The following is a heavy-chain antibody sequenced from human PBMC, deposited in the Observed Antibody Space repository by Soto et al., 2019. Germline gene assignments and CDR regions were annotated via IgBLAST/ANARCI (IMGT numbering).Heavy chain of an antibody. CDR3: ARGVYPFWSGHPKGLDY. CDR1: GFTFSGST. V-gene: IGHV3-73*01. D-gene: IGHD3-3*01. Sequence: GSLRLSCAASGFTFSGSTLHWVRQASGKGLEWVGRIGSKANNYAAAYAVSLKGRFTISRDDSRNTAYLQMSSLKTEDTAVYYCARGVYPFWSGHPKGLDYWGQGTVVTVS. CDR2: IGSKANNYAA. J-gene: IGHJ4*02.